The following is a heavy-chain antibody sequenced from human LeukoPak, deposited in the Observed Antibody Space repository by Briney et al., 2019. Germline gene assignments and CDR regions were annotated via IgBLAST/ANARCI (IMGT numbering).Heavy chain of an antibody. CDR3: AKSRTIFRVLPNAGIDY. Sequence: GGSLRLSCAASGFTLSSYAMSGVRQAPGKGREGGSAISGRGGSTYYADSVKGRFPISRDNSKNTLYLQINSLRAEDTAVYYCAKSRTIFRVLPNAGIDYWGQGTLVTVSS. D-gene: IGHD3-3*01. CDR1: GFTLSSYA. J-gene: IGHJ4*02. CDR2: ISGRGGST. V-gene: IGHV3-23*01.